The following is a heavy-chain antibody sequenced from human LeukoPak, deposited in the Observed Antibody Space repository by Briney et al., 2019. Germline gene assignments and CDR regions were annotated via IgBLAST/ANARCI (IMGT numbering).Heavy chain of an antibody. CDR1: GYTFTGYY. V-gene: IGHV1-18*04. CDR3: ARDRGGEFDP. CDR2: ISAYNGNT. J-gene: IGHJ5*02. D-gene: IGHD3-10*01. Sequence: ASVKVSCKASGYTFTGYYIHWVRQAPGQGLEWMGWISAYNGNTNYAQKLQGRVTMTTDTSTSTAYMELRSLRSDDTAVYYCARDRGGEFDPWGQGTLVTVSS.